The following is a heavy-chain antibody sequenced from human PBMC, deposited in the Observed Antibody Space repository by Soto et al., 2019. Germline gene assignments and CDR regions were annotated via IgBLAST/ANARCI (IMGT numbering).Heavy chain of an antibody. CDR3: VRGPDYEGYFDY. J-gene: IGHJ4*02. CDR2: IILPFGTP. V-gene: IGHV1-69*12. D-gene: IGHD3-22*01. Sequence: QVRLVQSGAEVKKTGSSVKVSCEASGSTFSNFAIGWVRQAPGQGLEWLGGIILPFGTPNYAQKFQGRATISADESVTTAYMELRVLRSEDTAVYYCVRGPDYEGYFDYWGQGTLVTVSS. CDR1: GSTFSNFA.